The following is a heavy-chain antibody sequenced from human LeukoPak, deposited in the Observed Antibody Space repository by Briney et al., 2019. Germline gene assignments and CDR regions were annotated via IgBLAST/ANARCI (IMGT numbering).Heavy chain of an antibody. CDR1: GFTFSDYN. V-gene: IGHV3-48*01. CDR2: ISGSSSPI. CDR3: ARVLAVAGYFYYFSMDV. Sequence: PGGSLRLSCAASGFTFSDYNMNWVRQAPGKGLEWGSYISGSSSPIYYADSVKGRFTISRDNAKNSLYLQMNSLRAEDTAVYYCARVLAVAGYFYYFSMDVWGKGNTVTVSS. J-gene: IGHJ6*03. D-gene: IGHD6-19*01.